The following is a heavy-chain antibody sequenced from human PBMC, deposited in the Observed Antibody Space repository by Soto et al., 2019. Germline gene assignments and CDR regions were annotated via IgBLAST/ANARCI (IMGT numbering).Heavy chain of an antibody. CDR1: GFTFSSYA. CDR2: ISYEGSNK. V-gene: IGHV3-30-3*01. CDR3: ARVLGGMATVPFDY. Sequence: GSLRLSCAASGFTFSSYAMHWVRQAPGTGLEWVAVISYEGSNKYYADSVKGRFTISRDNSKNTLYLQMNSLRTEDTAVYYCARVLGGMATVPFDYWGQGALVTVYS. J-gene: IGHJ4*02. D-gene: IGHD4-4*01.